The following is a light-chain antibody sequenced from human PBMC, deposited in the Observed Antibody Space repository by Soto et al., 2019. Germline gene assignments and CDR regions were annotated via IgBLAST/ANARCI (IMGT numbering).Light chain of an antibody. J-gene: IGKJ4*01. Sequence: EIGLTQSPGTLSLSPGERATLSCRASQSVSSSFLAWYQQKPGHAPRLLIYGASRSPPCIPDTFSGSGSGTDFTLTISRLEPEDFAVYYSQQFGSSSLSFGGGTKVEI. CDR2: GAS. CDR3: QQFGSSSLS. CDR1: QSVSSSF. V-gene: IGKV3-20*01.